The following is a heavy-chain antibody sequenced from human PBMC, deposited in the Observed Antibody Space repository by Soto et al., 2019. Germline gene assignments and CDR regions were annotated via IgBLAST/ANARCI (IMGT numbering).Heavy chain of an antibody. CDR1: GFSLSTSGVG. J-gene: IGHJ4*02. V-gene: IGHV2-5*01. CDR3: AHRRAYCSGGTCYSGQFFDY. CDR2: IYWNEDK. Sequence: QITLKESGPTLVKPTQALTLTCTFSGFSLSTSGVGVGWIRQPPGKALEWRSLIYWNEDKRYSPSLKGSLNITKDASKNQVVLRMTNMDPADTATYYCAHRRAYCSGGTCYSGQFFDYWGQGAVVTVSS. D-gene: IGHD2-15*01.